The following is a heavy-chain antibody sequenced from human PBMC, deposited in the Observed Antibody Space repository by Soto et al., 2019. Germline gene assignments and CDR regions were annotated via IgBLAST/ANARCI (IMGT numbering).Heavy chain of an antibody. CDR1: GGSFSGYY. D-gene: IGHD3-22*01. J-gene: IGHJ4*02. CDR3: ARAGDSSGYCNS. Sequence: QVPLQQWGAGLLKPSETLSLTRAVYGGSFSGYYWSWIRQPPGKGLEWIGEINHRGTTNSNPSLKSRVTMSVDTSKNQFSLKLSSVTAADTAVYYCARAGDSSGYCNSWSQGSLVTVSS. CDR2: INHRGTT. V-gene: IGHV4-34*01.